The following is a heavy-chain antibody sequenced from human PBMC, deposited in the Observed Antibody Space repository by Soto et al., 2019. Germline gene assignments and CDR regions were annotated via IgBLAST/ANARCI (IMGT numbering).Heavy chain of an antibody. V-gene: IGHV3-9*01. CDR2: SSWNSGRI. J-gene: IGHJ4*02. D-gene: IGHD1-26*01. CDR3: AKLGAPYYFDY. Sequence: EVQLVESGGGLVQPGRSLRLSCAASGFTFDDYAMHWVRQAPGKGLEWVSGSSWNSGRIGYADSVKGRFTISRDNAKNSLYLQMNSLRAEDTALYYCAKLGAPYYFDYWGQGTLVTVSS. CDR1: GFTFDDYA.